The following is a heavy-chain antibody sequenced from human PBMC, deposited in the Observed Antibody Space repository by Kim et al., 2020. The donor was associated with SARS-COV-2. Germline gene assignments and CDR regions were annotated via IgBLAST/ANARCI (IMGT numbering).Heavy chain of an antibody. J-gene: IGHJ4*02. V-gene: IGHV3-48*02. CDR2: ISYNREI. Sequence: GGSLRLSCTASGFAFSAHAMNWVRQAPGEGLEWISFISYNREILYRDSVRGRFTISRDNAKNSLYLQMNSLRDEDTAVYYCARGINHAFDYWSQGILVTVSS. CDR3: ARGINHAFDY. CDR1: GFAFSAHA.